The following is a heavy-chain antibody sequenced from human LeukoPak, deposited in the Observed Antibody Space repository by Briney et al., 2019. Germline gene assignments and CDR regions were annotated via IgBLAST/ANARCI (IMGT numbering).Heavy chain of an antibody. CDR1: GYTFTSYY. V-gene: IGHV1-46*01. J-gene: IGHJ4*02. D-gene: IGHD5-18*01. Sequence: ASVKVSCKASGYTFTSYYMHWVRQAPGQGLEWMGIINPSGGSTSYAQKFQSRVTMTRDTSTSTVYMELSSLRSEDTAVYYCARGSIGDTAMEDFDYWGQGTLVTVSS. CDR2: INPSGGST. CDR3: ARGSIGDTAMEDFDY.